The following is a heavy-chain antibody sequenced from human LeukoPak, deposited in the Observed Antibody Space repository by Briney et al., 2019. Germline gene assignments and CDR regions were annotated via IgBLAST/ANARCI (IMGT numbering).Heavy chain of an antibody. V-gene: IGHV3-23*01. CDR2: ISGSGDNT. CDR1: GFPFSSYW. D-gene: IGHD3-22*01. J-gene: IGHJ4*02. CDR3: AKGSYYDSSGSFYFDY. Sequence: GGSLRLSCVASGFPFSSYWMTWVRQAPEKGLEWVSGISGSGDNTYYADSVKGRFTISRDNSKNTLYVQVNSLGTEDTAAYYCAKGSYYDSSGSFYFDYWGQGTLVTVSS.